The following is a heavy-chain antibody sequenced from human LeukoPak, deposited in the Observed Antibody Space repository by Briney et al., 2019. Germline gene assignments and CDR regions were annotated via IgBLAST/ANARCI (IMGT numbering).Heavy chain of an antibody. Sequence: GRSLRLSCAASGFTFSSYAMHWVRQAPGKGLEWVAIISYDGSNKFYADSVKGRFTISRDNSKNTLYLQMNSLRAEDTAVYYCAKADLSAIFGVVTPSLDYYCGMDVWGQGTTVTVSS. CDR2: ISYDGSNK. CDR3: AKADLSAIFGVVTPSLDYYCGMDV. CDR1: GFTFSSYA. D-gene: IGHD3-3*01. V-gene: IGHV3-30*18. J-gene: IGHJ6*02.